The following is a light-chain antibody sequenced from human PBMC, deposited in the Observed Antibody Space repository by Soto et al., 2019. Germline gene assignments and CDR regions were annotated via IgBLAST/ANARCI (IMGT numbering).Light chain of an antibody. CDR3: AAWDDSLSGVL. CDR1: SSNIGTNY. V-gene: IGLV1-47*01. J-gene: IGLJ2*01. CDR2: KND. Sequence: QSVLTQPPSASGTAGQRVTISCSGSSSNIGTNYVYWYQQFPGTAPKLLIYKNDQRPSGVSDRFSGSKSGTSASLAISGLRSDDEADYSCAAWDDSLSGVLFGGGTKLTVL.